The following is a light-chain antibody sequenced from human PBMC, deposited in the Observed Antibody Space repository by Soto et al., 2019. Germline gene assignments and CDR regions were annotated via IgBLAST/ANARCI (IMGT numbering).Light chain of an antibody. CDR3: QQYNSFPWT. V-gene: IGKV1-5*01. J-gene: IGKJ1*01. CDR1: QRISSW. CDR2: AAS. Sequence: DIQMTQSPSTLSASVGDRVTITCRARQRISSWLAWYQQKPGKAPKLLIYAASSLESGVPSRFSGSGSGTEFTLTISSLQPDDFASYYCQQYNSFPWTFGQGTKVEI.